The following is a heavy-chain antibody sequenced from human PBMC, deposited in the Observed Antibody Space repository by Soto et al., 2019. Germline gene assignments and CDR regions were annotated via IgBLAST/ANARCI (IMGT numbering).Heavy chain of an antibody. CDR1: GGSFSGYY. V-gene: IGHV4-34*01. CDR3: ARGGLFVAVPAAISGWFDP. CDR2: INHSGST. Sequence: PSETLSLTCAVYGGSFSGYYWSWIRQPPGKGLEWIGEINHSGSTNYNPSLKSRVTISVDTSKNQFSLKLSSVTAADTAVYYCARGGLFVAVPAAISGWFDPWGQGTLVTVSS. J-gene: IGHJ5*02. D-gene: IGHD2-2*01.